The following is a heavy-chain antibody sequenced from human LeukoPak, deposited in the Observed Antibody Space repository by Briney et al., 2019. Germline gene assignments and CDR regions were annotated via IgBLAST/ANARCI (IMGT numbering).Heavy chain of an antibody. D-gene: IGHD1-26*01. CDR3: AKAPGLVSGSSFDC. Sequence: SETLSLTCTVSGVSISSYYWSWIRQPPGKGLEWVGYIYYSGSTNYNPSLKSRVTISVDTSKNQFSLKLSSVTAADTAVYYCAKAPGLVSGSSFDCWGQGTLVTVSS. V-gene: IGHV4-59*01. CDR1: GVSISSYY. J-gene: IGHJ4*02. CDR2: IYYSGST.